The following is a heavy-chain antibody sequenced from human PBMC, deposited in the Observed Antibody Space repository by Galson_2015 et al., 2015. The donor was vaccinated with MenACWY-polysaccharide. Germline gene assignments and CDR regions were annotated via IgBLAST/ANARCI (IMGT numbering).Heavy chain of an antibody. Sequence: QSGAEVKKPGESLKISCKGSGYSFTSYWIGWVRQMPGKGLEWMGIIYPGDSDTRYSPSFQGQVTIPADKSISTAYPQWSSLKASDTAMYYCARQDPYYYYGMDVWGQGTTVTVSS. CDR3: ARQDPYYYYGMDV. V-gene: IGHV5-51*01. CDR1: GYSFTSYW. CDR2: IYPGDSDT. J-gene: IGHJ6*02.